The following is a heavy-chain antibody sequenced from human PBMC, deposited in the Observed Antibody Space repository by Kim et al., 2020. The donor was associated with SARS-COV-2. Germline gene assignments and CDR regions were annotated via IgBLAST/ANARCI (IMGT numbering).Heavy chain of an antibody. J-gene: IGHJ5*02. CDR2: IYYSGNT. Sequence: SETLSLTCSVSGDSIRNYYWSWIRQPPGKGLEWLGYIYYSGNTNYNPSLKSRIRMSLDTSKSQFYLKLSSVTAAYSAVYYCATVGDYGGGAWGQGTLVAVSS. D-gene: IGHD4-17*01. CDR1: GDSIRNYY. V-gene: IGHV4-59*08. CDR3: ATVGDYGGGA.